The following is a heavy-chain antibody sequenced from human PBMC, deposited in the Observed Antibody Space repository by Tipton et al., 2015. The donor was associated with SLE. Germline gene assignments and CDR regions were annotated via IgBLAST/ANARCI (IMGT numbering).Heavy chain of an antibody. V-gene: IGHV4-59*12. J-gene: IGHJ4*02. CDR2: IYYSGNT. CDR1: GGSISSYY. CDR3: ARVTRGTYHYFDY. Sequence: LSLTCIVSGGSISSYYWSWIRQPPGKGLEWIGYIYYSGNTYYNPSLKSRVTISVDTSKNQFSLKLSSVTAADTAIYYCARVTRGTYHYFDYWGQGTLVTVSS. D-gene: IGHD1-26*01.